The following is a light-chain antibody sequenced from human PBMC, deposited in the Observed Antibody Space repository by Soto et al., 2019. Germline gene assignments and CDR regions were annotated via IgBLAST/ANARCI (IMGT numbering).Light chain of an antibody. Sequence: EIVLTQSPATLSLSPGERATLSCRASQSVSSYFAWYQQKPGQAPRLLIYDASNRATGIPARFSGSGSGTDFTLTISSLEPEDFAVYYCQQRSDWHLTFGQGTKV. J-gene: IGKJ1*01. CDR2: DAS. CDR3: QQRSDWHLT. CDR1: QSVSSY. V-gene: IGKV3-11*01.